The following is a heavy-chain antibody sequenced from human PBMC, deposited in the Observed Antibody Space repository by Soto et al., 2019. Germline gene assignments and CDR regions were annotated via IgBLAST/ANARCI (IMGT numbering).Heavy chain of an antibody. CDR1: GFTFTIYW. Sequence: GGSLRLSCAASGFTFTIYWMHWVRQAPGKGLVWLSRINSDGSSTVYVDSVKGRFTISRDNAKNTLYLQMNSLRAEDTAVYYCTRSITGYSYADTWGQGTLVTVSS. CDR3: TRSITGYSYADT. J-gene: IGHJ5*02. V-gene: IGHV3-74*01. D-gene: IGHD3-16*01. CDR2: INSDGSST.